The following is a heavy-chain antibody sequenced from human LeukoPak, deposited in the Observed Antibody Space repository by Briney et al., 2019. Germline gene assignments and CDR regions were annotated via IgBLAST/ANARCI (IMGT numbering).Heavy chain of an antibody. CDR3: ARVHDYGELDY. D-gene: IGHD4-17*01. CDR1: GFTFSSYW. V-gene: IGHV3-74*01. CDR2: INSDGSST. Sequence: GGSLRLSCAASGFTFSSYWMHWVRQAPGKGLVWVSRINSDGSSTSYADSVKGRFTISRDNAENTLYLQMNSLRAEDTAVYYCARVHDYGELDYWGQGTLVTVSS. J-gene: IGHJ4*02.